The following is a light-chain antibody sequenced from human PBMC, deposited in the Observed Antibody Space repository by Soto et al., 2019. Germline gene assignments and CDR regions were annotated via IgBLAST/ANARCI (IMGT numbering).Light chain of an antibody. CDR2: GAS. V-gene: IGKV3-15*01. CDR3: QQYCVTPWT. Sequence: ELVMTQSPATLSVSPGERATLSCSASQSVRSKLAWYQQKPGQAPRLLIYGASTRATGIPARFSGSGSGTEFTLTLSSLQSGDFEVYVCQQYCVTPWTFCQGTKV. CDR1: QSVRSK. J-gene: IGKJ1*01.